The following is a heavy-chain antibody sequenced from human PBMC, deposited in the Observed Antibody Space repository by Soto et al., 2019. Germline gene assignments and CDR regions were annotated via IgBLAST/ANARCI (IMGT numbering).Heavy chain of an antibody. CDR1: GGSVSSGSYY. CDR2: IYYSGST. J-gene: IGHJ5*02. CDR3: ASWFGELWLDP. V-gene: IGHV4-61*01. Sequence: PSETLSLTCTVSGGSVSSGSYYWSWIRQPPGKGLEWIGYIYYSGSTNYNPSLKSRVTISVDTSKNQFSLKLSSVTAADTAVYYCASWFGELWLDPWGQGTLVTVSS. D-gene: IGHD3-10*01.